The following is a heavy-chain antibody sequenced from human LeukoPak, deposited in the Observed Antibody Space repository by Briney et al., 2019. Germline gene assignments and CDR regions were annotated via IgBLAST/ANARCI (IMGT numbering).Heavy chain of an antibody. D-gene: IGHD2-15*01. CDR3: ARELPFED. CDR1: GFTVSRNY. Sequence: QSGGSLRLSCAASGFTVSRNYMAWVRQPPAKGLEWVSILYSAGFTYYADSGKGRFTISRDNSKNTVYLQMHSLRAEDTAVYYCARELPFEDWGQGSLVTVSS. CDR2: LYSAGFT. V-gene: IGHV3-53*01. J-gene: IGHJ4*02.